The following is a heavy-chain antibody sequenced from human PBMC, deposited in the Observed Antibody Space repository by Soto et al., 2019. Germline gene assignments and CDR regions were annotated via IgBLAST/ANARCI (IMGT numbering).Heavy chain of an antibody. J-gene: IGHJ5*02. D-gene: IGHD3-9*01. CDR2: IYYSGTT. Sequence: SETLSLTCAVSGYSINSSNWWGWIRQPPGKGLEWIGYIYYSGTTYYNPSVKGRFTISRDNAKNSLYLQMNSLRAEDTAVYYYAREADILNWFDPWGQGTLVTVSS. CDR3: AREADILNWFDP. V-gene: IGHV4-28*03. CDR1: GYSINSSNW.